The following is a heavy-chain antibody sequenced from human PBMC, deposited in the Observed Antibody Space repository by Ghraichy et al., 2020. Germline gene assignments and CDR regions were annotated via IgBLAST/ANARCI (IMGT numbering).Heavy chain of an antibody. CDR2: IYYSGTT. CDR3: ARRGASRPLDY. J-gene: IGHJ4*02. CDR1: GGSISSSSYY. V-gene: IGHV4-39*01. Sequence: SETLSLTCTVSGGSISSSSYYWGWIRQPPGKGLEWIGSIYYSGTTYYNPSLKSRVTISADTSKNQFSLKLTPVTAADTAVYYCARRGASRPLDYWGQGTLVTVSS.